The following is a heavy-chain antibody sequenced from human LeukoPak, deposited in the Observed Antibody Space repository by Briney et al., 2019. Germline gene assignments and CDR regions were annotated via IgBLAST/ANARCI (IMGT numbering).Heavy chain of an antibody. CDR1: GSSINGHY. CDR3: AGLHFAAAEEFDP. J-gene: IGHJ5*02. D-gene: IGHD6-13*01. Sequence: SETLSLTCTVSGSSINGHYWSWLRQPPGKGLEWIGDIYSTSSASVLYNPFLKSRVTLSFDTFNNQLSLSLTSVTAADTAIYYCAGLHFAAAEEFDPWGQGTLVTVSS. V-gene: IGHV4-59*08. CDR2: IYSTSSASV.